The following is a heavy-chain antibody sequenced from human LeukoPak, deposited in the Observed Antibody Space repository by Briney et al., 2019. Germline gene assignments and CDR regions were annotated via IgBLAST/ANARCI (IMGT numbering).Heavy chain of an antibody. D-gene: IGHD1-26*01. V-gene: IGHV3-74*01. CDR1: GFTFSSYW. Sequence: GGSLRLSCAASGFTFSSYWMHWVRQAPGKGLVWVSRINSDGSSTSYADSVKGRFTISRDNAKNTLYLQMNSLRADDTAVYYCTRGGRGGAFDIWGQGTMVTVSS. CDR2: INSDGSST. J-gene: IGHJ3*02. CDR3: TRGGRGGAFDI.